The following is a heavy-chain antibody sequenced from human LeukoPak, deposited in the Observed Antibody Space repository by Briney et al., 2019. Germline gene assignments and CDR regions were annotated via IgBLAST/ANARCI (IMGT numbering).Heavy chain of an antibody. CDR2: IRFDASKR. J-gene: IGHJ2*01. CDR1: GFIFSSYG. D-gene: IGHD2-21*01. Sequence: GGSLRLSWAASGFIFSSYGMHWVRQVRGKGLEWVAFIRFDASKRYYADFVQGRFTISRDNSKNTLYLQMNSLRPEDTALYYCAKDRGGESYFDPWGRGTLVTVSS. CDR3: AKDRGGESYFDP. V-gene: IGHV3-30*02.